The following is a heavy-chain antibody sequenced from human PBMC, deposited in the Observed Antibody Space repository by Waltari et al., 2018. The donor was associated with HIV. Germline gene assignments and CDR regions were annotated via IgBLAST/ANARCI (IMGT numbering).Heavy chain of an antibody. D-gene: IGHD3-3*01. CDR2: ISTYNGNT. CDR1: GYTFTSYG. V-gene: IGHV1-18*01. Sequence: QVQLVQSGTEVKKPGASVKVSCKASGYTFTSYGIRRVRQAPGQGLEWMGWISTYNGNTNYAQKLQGRVTMTTDTSTSTAYMELRSLRSDDTAVYYCARKLDDFWNGYSAVMDVWGQGTPVTVSS. J-gene: IGHJ6*02. CDR3: ARKLDDFWNGYSAVMDV.